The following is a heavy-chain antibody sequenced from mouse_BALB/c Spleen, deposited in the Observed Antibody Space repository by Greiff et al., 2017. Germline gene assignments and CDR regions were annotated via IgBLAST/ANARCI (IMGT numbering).Heavy chain of an antibody. CDR3: ARYYDYLDY. V-gene: IGHV1-20*02. J-gene: IGHJ2*01. CDR1: GYSFTGYF. D-gene: IGHD2-4*01. CDR2: INPYNGDT. Sequence: VQLQQSGPELVQPGASVKISCTASGYSFTGYFMNWVMQSHGKSLEWIGRINPYNGDTFYNQKFKGKATLTVDKSSSTAHMELRSLASEDSAVYYCARYYDYLDYWGQGTTLTVSA.